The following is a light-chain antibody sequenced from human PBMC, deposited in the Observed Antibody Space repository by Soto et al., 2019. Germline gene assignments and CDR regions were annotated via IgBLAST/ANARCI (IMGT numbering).Light chain of an antibody. CDR1: QSISIN. Sequence: EIVMTQSPDTLSVSPGERATLSCRASQSISINLAWYQRRPGQAPRLLIYSASTRATGIPARFSGSGSGTEFTLTVSSMQYEDYAVYYCQQYNNWTLTFGGGTKVEIK. V-gene: IGKV3-15*01. CDR2: SAS. J-gene: IGKJ4*01. CDR3: QQYNNWTLT.